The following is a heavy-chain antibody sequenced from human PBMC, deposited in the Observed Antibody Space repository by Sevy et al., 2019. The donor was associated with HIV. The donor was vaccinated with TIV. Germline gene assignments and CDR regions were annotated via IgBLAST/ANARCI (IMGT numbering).Heavy chain of an antibody. CDR2: ISGSGSRT. Sequence: GGSLRLSCAVSGFSFDSYGMTWVRQAPGKGLEWVSGISGSGSRTYYADSVKGRFIISRDNSKNTLDLQMNSLRSGDMGIYYCAKGGGGHYDPDEIGYYFYYYNMDVWGKGTTVTVSS. CDR1: GFSFDSYG. D-gene: IGHD3-22*01. J-gene: IGHJ6*03. CDR3: AKGGGGHYDPDEIGYYFYYYNMDV. V-gene: IGHV3-23*01.